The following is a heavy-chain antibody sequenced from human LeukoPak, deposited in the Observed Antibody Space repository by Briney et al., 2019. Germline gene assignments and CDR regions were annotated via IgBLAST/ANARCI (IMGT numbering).Heavy chain of an antibody. J-gene: IGHJ4*02. CDR1: GYTFTSYG. D-gene: IGHD3-22*01. V-gene: IGHV1-18*01. CDR2: ISAYNGNT. Sequence: GASAKVSCKASGYTFTSYGISWVRQAPGQGLEWMGWISAYNGNTNYAQKLQGRVTMTTDTSTSTAYMELRSLRSDDTAVYYCARLPYDSSGYYLGYFDYWGQGTLVTVSS. CDR3: ARLPYDSSGYYLGYFDY.